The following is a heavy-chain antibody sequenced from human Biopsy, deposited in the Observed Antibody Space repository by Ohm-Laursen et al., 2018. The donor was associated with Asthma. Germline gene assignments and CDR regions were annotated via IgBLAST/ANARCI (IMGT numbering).Heavy chain of an antibody. CDR2: ISVYNGNT. CDR3: ARAVDYSHYYGIDV. Sequence: ATVKISCKTSGYTFNSAGITWVRQAPGQGLEWMGWISVYNGNTKVAQKLQDRVTMTTDTSTSTAYMELRSLRSDDTAVYFCARAVDYSHYYGIDVWGQGTTVTVS. CDR1: GYTFNSAG. D-gene: IGHD3-10*01. V-gene: IGHV1-18*01. J-gene: IGHJ6*02.